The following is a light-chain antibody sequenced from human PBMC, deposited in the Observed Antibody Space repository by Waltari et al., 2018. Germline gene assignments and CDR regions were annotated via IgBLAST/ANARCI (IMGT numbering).Light chain of an antibody. V-gene: IGLV2-11*01. J-gene: IGLJ1*01. Sequence: QSALTQPRSVSGSPGQSVTISCTGTNSDVGGYNWVSWYQQHPGKAPKVIIYDVTKRPSGVPDRLSGSKSGDMASLTISGIQADDEADYYCCSFASTPYVCGTGTKVIVL. CDR1: NSDVGGYNW. CDR3: CSFASTPYV. CDR2: DVT.